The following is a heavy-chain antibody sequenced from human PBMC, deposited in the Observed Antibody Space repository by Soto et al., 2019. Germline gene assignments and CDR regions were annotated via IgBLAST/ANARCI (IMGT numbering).Heavy chain of an antibody. D-gene: IGHD6-19*01. Sequence: QVHLVQSEAEVKKPGSSVKVSCKASGGTFSSYTVSWVRQAPGQGLEWVGGIIPVFNTTYYAQQFQGRVTILADKSTSTAYMELSNLRSEDTAVYYCARSLGRGWTPYWGQGTLVTVSS. CDR3: ARSLGRGWTPY. CDR1: GGTFSSYT. J-gene: IGHJ4*02. CDR2: IIPVFNTT. V-gene: IGHV1-69*06.